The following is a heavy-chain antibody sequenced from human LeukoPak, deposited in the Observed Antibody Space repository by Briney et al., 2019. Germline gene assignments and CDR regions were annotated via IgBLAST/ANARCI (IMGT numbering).Heavy chain of an antibody. Sequence: SETLSLTCTVSGVPMSSYYLSWVRQPPGKGLEWIGYIYYSGRTKYNPSLKSRVTISADTSKNQFSLKLSSVTAADTAVYYCARGARAGYNLAPFDYWGPGTLVTVSS. CDR1: GVPMSSYY. CDR3: ARGARAGYNLAPFDY. J-gene: IGHJ4*02. V-gene: IGHV4-59*08. D-gene: IGHD5-24*01. CDR2: IYYSGRT.